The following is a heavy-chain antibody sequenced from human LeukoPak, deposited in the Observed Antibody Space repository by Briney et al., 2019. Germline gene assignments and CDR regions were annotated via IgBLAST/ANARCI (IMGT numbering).Heavy chain of an antibody. J-gene: IGHJ4*02. CDR3: ARAGSSGWYEYFDY. D-gene: IGHD6-19*01. Sequence: GGSLRLSCAASGFTFSSYAMHWVRQAPGKGLEGVAVISYDGSNKYYADSVKGRFTISRDNSKNTLYLQMNSLRAEDTAVYYCARAGSSGWYEYFDYWGQGTLVTVSS. V-gene: IGHV3-30-3*01. CDR2: ISYDGSNK. CDR1: GFTFSSYA.